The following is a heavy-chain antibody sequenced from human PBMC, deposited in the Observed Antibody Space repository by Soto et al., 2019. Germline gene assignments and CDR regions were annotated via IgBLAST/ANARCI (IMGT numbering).Heavy chain of an antibody. CDR3: ARLRDYYDSRDDAFDI. CDR2: IYYSGST. J-gene: IGHJ3*02. CDR1: GGSISSSSYY. Sequence: QLQLQESGPGLVKPSETLSLTCTVSGGSISSSSYYWGWIRQPPGKGLEWIGSIYYSGSTYYNPSLKSRVTISVDTSKNQFSLKLSSVTAADTAVYYCARLRDYYDSRDDAFDIWGQGTMVTVSS. V-gene: IGHV4-39*01. D-gene: IGHD3-22*01.